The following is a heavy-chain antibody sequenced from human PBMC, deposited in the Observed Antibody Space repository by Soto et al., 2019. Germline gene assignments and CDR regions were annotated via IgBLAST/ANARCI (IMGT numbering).Heavy chain of an antibody. CDR3: AHSYGGRYLY. D-gene: IGHD1-26*01. J-gene: IGHJ4*02. Sequence: QMTLKESGPTLVKPTQTLTLTCTFSGFSLTTDRVGVGWIRQPPGEALEWLAVIYWDDSKTYRPFLECRLTITKDTSNIQVALTMTNMDSQDTTTYYCAHSYGGRYLYSGQGTLVTVSS. CDR1: GFSLTTDRVG. CDR2: IYWDDSK. V-gene: IGHV2-5*02.